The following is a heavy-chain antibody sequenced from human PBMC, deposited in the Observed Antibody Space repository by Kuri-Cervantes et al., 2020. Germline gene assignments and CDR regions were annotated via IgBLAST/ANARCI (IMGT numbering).Heavy chain of an antibody. J-gene: IGHJ4*02. V-gene: IGHV3-33*08. CDR2: IHYDGNDK. Sequence: AGSLRLSCAASGFTFSSHGMHWVRQAPGKGLEWVAVIHYDGNDKSYADSVKGRFTISRDNAKNSLYLQMNSLRAEDTAVYYCASLSRIRYFDWLDYWGQGTLVTVSS. CDR3: ASLSRIRYFDWLDY. CDR1: GFTFSSHG. D-gene: IGHD3-9*01.